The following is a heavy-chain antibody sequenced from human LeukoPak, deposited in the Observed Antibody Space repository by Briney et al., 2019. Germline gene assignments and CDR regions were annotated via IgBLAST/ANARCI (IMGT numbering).Heavy chain of an antibody. CDR2: INDNEIT. V-gene: IGHV4-34*01. CDR3: AGVGPGVLDY. J-gene: IGHJ4*02. Sequence: SETLSLTCAVYGGSFSGHFWSWIRQPPGKGLEWIVEINDNEITNSNPSLKSRVTVSVDTSKSQFSLSLSSVTAADTAVYYCAGVGPGVLDYWGQGALVTVSS. CDR1: GGSFSGHF. D-gene: IGHD7-27*01.